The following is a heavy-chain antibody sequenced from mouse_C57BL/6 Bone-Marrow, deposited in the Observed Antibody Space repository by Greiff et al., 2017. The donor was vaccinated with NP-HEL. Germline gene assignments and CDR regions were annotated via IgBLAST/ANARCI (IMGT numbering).Heavy chain of an antibody. Sequence: DVQLQESEGGLVQPGSSMKLSCTASGFTFSDYYMAWVRQVPEKGLEWVANINYDGSSTYYLDSLKSRFIISRDNAKNILYLQMSSLKSEDTATYYCARDPNYYGSSWYYFDYWGQGTTLTVSS. CDR2: INYDGSST. D-gene: IGHD1-1*01. J-gene: IGHJ2*01. CDR1: GFTFSDYY. V-gene: IGHV5-16*01. CDR3: ARDPNYYGSSWYYFDY.